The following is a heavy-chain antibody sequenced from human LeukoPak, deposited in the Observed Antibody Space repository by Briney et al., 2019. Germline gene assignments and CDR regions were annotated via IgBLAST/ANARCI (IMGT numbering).Heavy chain of an antibody. Sequence: GGSLRLSCAASGFTFSSYAMHWVRQAPGKGLEWVAVISYDGSNKYCADSVKGRFTISRDNSKNTLYLQMNSLRAEDTAVYYCASPTSSMGNLWGQGTLVTVSS. D-gene: IGHD6-13*01. J-gene: IGHJ5*02. CDR1: GFTFSSYA. V-gene: IGHV3-30*04. CDR2: ISYDGSNK. CDR3: ASPTSSMGNL.